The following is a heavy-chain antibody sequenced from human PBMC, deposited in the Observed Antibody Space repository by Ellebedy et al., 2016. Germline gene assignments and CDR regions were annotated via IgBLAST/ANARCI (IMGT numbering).Heavy chain of an antibody. CDR1: GFTFGSFG. CDR3: AKVRYPDFYQNSAMDV. D-gene: IGHD2/OR15-2a*01. CDR2: IWYDGIQE. Sequence: GGSLRLXXVASGFTFGSFGMHWVRQAPGKGLESVALIWYDGIQEFYAASVKGRFTISRDNSKIRVSLQMDSLRVEDTAVYYCAKVRYPDFYQNSAMDVWGQGTTVTVSS. J-gene: IGHJ6*02. V-gene: IGHV3-30*02.